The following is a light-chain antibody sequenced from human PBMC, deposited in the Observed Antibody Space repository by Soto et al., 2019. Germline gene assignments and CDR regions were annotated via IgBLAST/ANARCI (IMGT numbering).Light chain of an antibody. CDR3: PQYGSSPYT. CDR2: GAS. J-gene: IGKJ2*01. CDR1: QSVSSDY. Sequence: EIVLTQSPGTLSLSPGERATLSCRASQSVSSDYLAWYQQKPGQAPRLLIYGASSRATGIPDRFSGSGSGTDFTFTISRLEPEDFAVYYWPQYGSSPYTFGQGTKLEIK. V-gene: IGKV3-20*01.